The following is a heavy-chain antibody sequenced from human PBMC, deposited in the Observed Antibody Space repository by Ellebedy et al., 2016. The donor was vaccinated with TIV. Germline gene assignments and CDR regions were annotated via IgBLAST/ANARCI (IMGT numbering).Heavy chain of an antibody. Sequence: GESLKISCAASGFTFGSYWMSWVRQAPGKGLEWVATIKQDGSEKNYVDSVKGRLAISRDNARSSLYLQMNSLSAEDTAVYYCAKLGGISSWYADYWGQGTLVTVSS. CDR1: GFTFGSYW. CDR2: IKQDGSEK. D-gene: IGHD6-13*01. CDR3: AKLGGISSWYADY. J-gene: IGHJ4*02. V-gene: IGHV3-7*03.